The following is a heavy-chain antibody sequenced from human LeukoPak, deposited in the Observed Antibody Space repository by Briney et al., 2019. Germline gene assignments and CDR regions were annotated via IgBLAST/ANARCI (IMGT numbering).Heavy chain of an antibody. CDR1: GFTFSAYS. Sequence: GGSLRLSCAASGFTFSAYSMNWVRQAPGKGLEWVSYIRSSSSYIDYADSVKGRFTISRDDAKNSLYLQMNSLRAEDTAVYYRASEVTTHAFEIWGQGTMVTVSS. CDR2: IRSSSSYI. V-gene: IGHV3-21*01. D-gene: IGHD4-17*01. J-gene: IGHJ3*02. CDR3: ASEVTTHAFEI.